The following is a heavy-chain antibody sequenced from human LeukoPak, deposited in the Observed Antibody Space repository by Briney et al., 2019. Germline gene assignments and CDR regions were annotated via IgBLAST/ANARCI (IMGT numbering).Heavy chain of an antibody. CDR2: IYSGGST. J-gene: IGHJ4*02. V-gene: IGHV3-53*01. CDR3: ARDSGSYYFDY. Sequence: TGGSLRLSCAASGFIVSSNYMSWVRQAPGKGLEWVSVIYSGGSTYYADSVKGRFTIPRDNSKNTLYLQMNSLRAEDTAVYYCARDSGSYYFDYWGQGTLVTVSS. CDR1: GFIVSSNY. D-gene: IGHD1-26*01.